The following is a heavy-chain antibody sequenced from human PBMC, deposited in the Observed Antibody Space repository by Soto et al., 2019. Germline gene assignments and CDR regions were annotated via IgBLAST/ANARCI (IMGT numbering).Heavy chain of an antibody. Sequence: PSETPSLTCTVSGGSISSGGYYWSWIRQHPGKGLEWIGYIYYSGSTYYNPSLKSRVTISVDTSKNQFSLKLSSVTAADTAVYYCASNDCSSTSRYKGGLYYFDYWGQGTLVTVSS. V-gene: IGHV4-31*03. D-gene: IGHD2-2*02. J-gene: IGHJ4*02. CDR2: IYYSGST. CDR3: ASNDCSSTSRYKGGLYYFDY. CDR1: GGSISSGGYY.